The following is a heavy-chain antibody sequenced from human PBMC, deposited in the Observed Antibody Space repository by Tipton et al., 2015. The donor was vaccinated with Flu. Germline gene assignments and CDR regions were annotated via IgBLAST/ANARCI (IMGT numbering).Heavy chain of an antibody. CDR1: GGTFSSYA. D-gene: IGHD6-13*01. J-gene: IGHJ3*02. CDR2: IIPTLHIA. CDR3: AKALHTSSWPNDAFDI. V-gene: IGHV1-69*01. Sequence: QVQLVQSGAEVKKPGSSVKVSCKASGGTFSSYAINWVRQAPGQGLEWMGEIIPTLHIANYAQKFQDRVTITADDSTDTAYMELNSLRSEDTAVYFCAKALHTSSWPNDAFDIWGQGTMVTVSS.